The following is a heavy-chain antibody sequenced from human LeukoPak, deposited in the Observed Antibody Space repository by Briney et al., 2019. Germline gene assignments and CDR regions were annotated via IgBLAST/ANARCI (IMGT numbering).Heavy chain of an antibody. J-gene: IGHJ4*02. V-gene: IGHV1-18*01. CDR1: GYTFTNYG. D-gene: IGHD3-10*01. CDR3: ALGLLWFGESPIDY. CDR2: ISAYNGNT. Sequence: ASVKVSCKASGYTFTNYGISWVRQAPGQGLEWMGWISAYNGNTNYAQKLQGRVTMTTDTSTSTAYMELRSLRSDDTAVYYCALGLLWFGESPIDYWGQGTLVTVSS.